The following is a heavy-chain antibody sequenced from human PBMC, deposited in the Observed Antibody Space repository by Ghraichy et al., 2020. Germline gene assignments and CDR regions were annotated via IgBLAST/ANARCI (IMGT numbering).Heavy chain of an antibody. J-gene: IGHJ2*01. D-gene: IGHD2-2*01. CDR3: ARPVLQYCSSTSCYPEWYFDL. Sequence: LSLTCAESGFTFSSYGMHWVRQAPGKGLEWVAVIWYDGSNKYYADSVKGRFTISRDNSKNTLYLQMNSLRAEDTAVYYCARPVLQYCSSTSCYPEWYFDLWGRGTLVTVSS. V-gene: IGHV3-33*01. CDR2: IWYDGSNK. CDR1: GFTFSSYG.